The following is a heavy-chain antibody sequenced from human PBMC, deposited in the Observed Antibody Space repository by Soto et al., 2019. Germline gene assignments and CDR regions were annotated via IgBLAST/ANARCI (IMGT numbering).Heavy chain of an antibody. D-gene: IGHD3-10*01. CDR1: GYNFTSYG. CDR3: AREAVGGGLVRGDHWFDP. J-gene: IGHJ5*02. CDR2: ISGYNGNT. Sequence: QVQLVQSGAEVKKPGASVKVSCKTSGYNFTSYGISWVRQAPGQGLEWMGWISGYNGNTNYAQKLQGRVTMTTDTPTSTAYMERRSLRSDDTVVYYCAREAVGGGLVRGDHWFDPWGQGTLVTVSS. V-gene: IGHV1-18*01.